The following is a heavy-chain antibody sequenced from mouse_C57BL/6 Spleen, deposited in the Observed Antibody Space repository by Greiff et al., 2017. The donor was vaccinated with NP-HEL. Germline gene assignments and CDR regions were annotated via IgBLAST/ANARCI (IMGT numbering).Heavy chain of an antibody. Sequence: QVQLQQSGAELVRPGTSVKVSCKASGYAFTNYLIEWVKQRPGQGLEWIGVINPGSGGTNYNEKFKGKATLTADKSSSTAYMQLSSLTSEDSAVYVCARPYYGSSYAMDYWGQGTTVTVSS. CDR2: INPGSGGT. CDR3: ARPYYGSSYAMDY. D-gene: IGHD1-1*01. V-gene: IGHV1-54*01. CDR1: GYAFTNYL. J-gene: IGHJ4*01.